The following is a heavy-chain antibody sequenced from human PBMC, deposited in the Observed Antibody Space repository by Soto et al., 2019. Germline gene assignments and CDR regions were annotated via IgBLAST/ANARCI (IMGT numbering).Heavy chain of an antibody. Sequence: GASVKVSCKASGYTFTSYDINWVRQATGQGLEWMGWMNPNSGNTGYAQKFRGRVTMTRNTSISTAYMELSSLRSEDTAVYYCASSDAAAGTLYYYYGMDVWGQGTTVTVSS. CDR2: MNPNSGNT. CDR3: ASSDAAAGTLYYYYGMDV. V-gene: IGHV1-8*01. D-gene: IGHD6-13*01. CDR1: GYTFTSYD. J-gene: IGHJ6*02.